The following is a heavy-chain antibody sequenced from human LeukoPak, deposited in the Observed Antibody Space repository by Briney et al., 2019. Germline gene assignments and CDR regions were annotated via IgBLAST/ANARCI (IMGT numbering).Heavy chain of an antibody. CDR3: AKDDWQWSRSENAFDI. CDR1: GFIFSNYD. CDR2: ISRSADST. J-gene: IGHJ3*02. D-gene: IGHD6-19*01. V-gene: IGHV3-23*01. Sequence: GGSLRLSRAASGFIFSNYDMNWVRQAPGMGLELVSTISRSADSTYYADSVKGRFTTSRDNSKNTMYLQVNSLRVEDTAVYYCAKDDWQWSRSENAFDIWGQGTMVTVSS.